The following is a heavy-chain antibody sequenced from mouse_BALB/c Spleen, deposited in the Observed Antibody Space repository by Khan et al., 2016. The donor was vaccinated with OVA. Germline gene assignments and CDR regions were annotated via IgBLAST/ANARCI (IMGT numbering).Heavy chain of an antibody. D-gene: IGHD1-1*01. CDR1: GFTFSTYG. Sequence: EVHLVESGGDLVKPGGSLKLSCVASGFTFSTYGMSWVRQTPDMRLEWVATISSGGHYTYYPDSVKGRFTISRDNAKNTLYLQMSSLKSEDSAIYYGARLAYYYNSEGFAYWGQGTLVTVSA. CDR3: ARLAYYYNSEGFAY. CDR2: ISSGGHYT. J-gene: IGHJ3*01. V-gene: IGHV5-6*01.